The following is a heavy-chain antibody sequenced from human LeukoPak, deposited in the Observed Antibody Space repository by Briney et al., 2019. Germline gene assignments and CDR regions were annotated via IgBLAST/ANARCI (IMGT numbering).Heavy chain of an antibody. CDR3: AKDLDGYYGSGSWTWGVIISSMDY. D-gene: IGHD3-10*01. Sequence: PGGSLRLSCAASGFTFSSYGMHWVRQAPGKGLEWVAFIRYDGSNKYYADPVKGRFTISRDNSKNTLYLQMNSLRAEDTAVYYCAKDLDGYYGSGSWTWGVIISSMDYWGQGTLVTVSS. CDR2: IRYDGSNK. CDR1: GFTFSSYG. V-gene: IGHV3-30*02. J-gene: IGHJ4*02.